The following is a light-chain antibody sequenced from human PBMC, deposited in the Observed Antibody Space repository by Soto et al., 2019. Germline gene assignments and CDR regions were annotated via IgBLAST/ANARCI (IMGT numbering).Light chain of an antibody. CDR1: QPISEY. CDR3: QQSYNTPRT. J-gene: IGKJ3*01. V-gene: IGKV1-39*01. CDR2: TSS. Sequence: DIQMTQSPSSLSASVRNRVTFTCRTSQPISEYLTWYPQKPGKAPRLLIYTSSNLQTGVPSRFSGSGSGTHFTLTINGLQPEDFATYYCQQSYNTPRTFGPGTQVDI.